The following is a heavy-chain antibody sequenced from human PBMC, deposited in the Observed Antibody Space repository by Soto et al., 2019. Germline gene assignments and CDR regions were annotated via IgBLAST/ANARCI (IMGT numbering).Heavy chain of an antibody. CDR1: GLTFSSYA. V-gene: IGHV3-23*01. CDR2: ITFTCVSX. Sequence: WGSLRLSFAASGLTFSSYAMNWVRQAPGKVLECVSTITFTCVSXXXXXXXXXXXXXXRYXXTNXXXLXXXXXXXXXTAIYYCAKGWQGFDPWGQGTLVTVSS. J-gene: IGHJ5*02. CDR3: AKGWQGFDP. D-gene: IGHD6-13*01.